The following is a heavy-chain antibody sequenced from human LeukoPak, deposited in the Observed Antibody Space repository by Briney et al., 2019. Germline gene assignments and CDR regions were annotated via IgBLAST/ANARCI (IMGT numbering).Heavy chain of an antibody. Sequence: SETLSLTCSVSGGSISSSGFYWGWIRQPPGKGLERIGSVYYSGSTDYNPSLKSRVTISGDTSKNQFSLKLSSVTAADSAVYYCARHKGVAVSYYYGLDVWGQGTTVTVSS. V-gene: IGHV4-39*01. J-gene: IGHJ6*02. CDR1: GGSISSSGFY. CDR2: VYYSGST. D-gene: IGHD6-19*01. CDR3: ARHKGVAVSYYYGLDV.